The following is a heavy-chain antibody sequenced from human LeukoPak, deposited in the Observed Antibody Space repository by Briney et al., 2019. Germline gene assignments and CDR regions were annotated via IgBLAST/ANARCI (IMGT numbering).Heavy chain of an antibody. CDR3: ARLTPPIASFCSGGTCYSGGFDP. J-gene: IGHJ5*02. CDR1: GYTFTSYG. Sequence: ASVKVSCKASGYTFTSYGITWVRQAPGQGLEWMGWITTYNGNTYYAQNFQGRVTMTADTSTSTAYMEVRSLRSDDTAVYYCARLTPPIASFCSGGTCYSGGFDPWGQGTLVTVSS. CDR2: ITTYNGNT. V-gene: IGHV1-18*01. D-gene: IGHD2-15*01.